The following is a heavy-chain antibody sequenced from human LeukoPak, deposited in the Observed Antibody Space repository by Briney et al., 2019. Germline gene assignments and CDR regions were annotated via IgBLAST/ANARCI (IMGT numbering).Heavy chain of an antibody. CDR3: ARDRIAVAAPLPYYYYYGMDV. CDR1: GYTFTSYG. CDR2: ISAYNGNT. V-gene: IGHV1-18*01. D-gene: IGHD6-19*01. Sequence: GASVTVSCKASGYTFTSYGISWVRQAPGQGLEWMGWISAYNGNTNYAQKLQGRVTMTTDTSTSTAYMELSSLRSDDTAVYYCARDRIAVAAPLPYYYYYGMDVWGQGTTVTVSS. J-gene: IGHJ6*02.